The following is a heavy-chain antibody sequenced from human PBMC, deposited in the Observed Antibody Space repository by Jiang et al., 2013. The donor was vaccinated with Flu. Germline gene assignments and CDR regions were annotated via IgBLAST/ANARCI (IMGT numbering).Heavy chain of an antibody. V-gene: IGHV4-4*02. CDR3: TRGTEHYEDYSGSTRHFDS. CDR1: GGSMNNNNW. Sequence: GPGLVKPSGTLSLTCAVSGGSMNNNNWWSWVRQPPGKGLEWIGEISRDGSTNYNPSLKSRVSVSVDKSNNRFSLDLRSMTAADTAFYYCTRGTEHYEDYSGSTRHFDSWGQGTLVTVSS. CDR2: ISRDGST. J-gene: IGHJ4*02. D-gene: IGHD3-22*01.